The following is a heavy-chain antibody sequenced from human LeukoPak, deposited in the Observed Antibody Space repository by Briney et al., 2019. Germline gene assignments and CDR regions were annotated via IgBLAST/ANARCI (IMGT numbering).Heavy chain of an antibody. Sequence: PGGSLRLSCAASGFTFSRYWMPWVRQAPGKGLEWVANINQDGSEKYYVDSVKGRFTISRDNAKNSLYLQMNSLRAEDTAVYYCARGYRGYTSCSPPPDTWGQGTLVTVSS. CDR1: GFTFSRYW. J-gene: IGHJ5*02. V-gene: IGHV3-7*01. D-gene: IGHD3-16*02. CDR2: INQDGSEK. CDR3: ARGYRGYTSCSPPPDT.